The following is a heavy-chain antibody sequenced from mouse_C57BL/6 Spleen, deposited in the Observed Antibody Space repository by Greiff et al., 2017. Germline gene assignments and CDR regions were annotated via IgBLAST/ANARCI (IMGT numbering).Heavy chain of an antibody. Sequence: EVQRVESGPGLVKPSQSLSLTCSVTGYSITSGYYWNWIRQFPGNKLEWMGYISYDGSNNYNPSLNNRISITRDTSKNQFFLKLNSVTTEDTATYYCARVGYDYDGAWFAYWGQGTLVTVSA. J-gene: IGHJ3*01. CDR3: ARVGYDYDGAWFAY. V-gene: IGHV3-6*01. CDR1: GYSITSGYY. CDR2: ISYDGSN. D-gene: IGHD2-4*01.